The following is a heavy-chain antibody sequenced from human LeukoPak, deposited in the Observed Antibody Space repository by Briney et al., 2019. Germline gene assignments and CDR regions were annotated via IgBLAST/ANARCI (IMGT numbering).Heavy chain of an antibody. CDR3: ATSGWYFVFYY. Sequence: GGSLRLSCAASGFTFSSYGMHWVRQAPGKGLEWVAVISYDGSNKYYADSVKGRFTISRDNSKNTLYLQMNSLRAEDTAVYYCATSGWYFVFYYRGQGTLVTVSS. CDR2: ISYDGSNK. CDR1: GFTFSSYG. V-gene: IGHV3-30*03. D-gene: IGHD6-19*01. J-gene: IGHJ4*02.